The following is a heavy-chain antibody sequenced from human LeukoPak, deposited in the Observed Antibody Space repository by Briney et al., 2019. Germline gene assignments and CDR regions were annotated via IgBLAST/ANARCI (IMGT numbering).Heavy chain of an antibody. V-gene: IGHV3-30*18. J-gene: IGHJ6*02. D-gene: IGHD2-2*02. CDR2: ISYDGSNK. Sequence: GGSLRLSCAASGFTFSSYGMHWVRQAPGKGLEWVAVISYDGSNKYYADSVKGRFTISRDNSKNTLYLQMNSLRAEDTAVYYRAKISRYCSSTSCYTYYYYYGMDVWGQGTTVTVSS. CDR3: AKISRYCSSTSCYTYYYYYGMDV. CDR1: GFTFSSYG.